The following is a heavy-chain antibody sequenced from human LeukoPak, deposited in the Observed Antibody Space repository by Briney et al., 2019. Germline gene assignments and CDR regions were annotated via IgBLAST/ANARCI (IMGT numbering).Heavy chain of an antibody. CDR2: IYPGDSDT. V-gene: IGHV5-51*01. D-gene: IGHD5-12*01. CDR1: GYSFTSYW. CDR3: ARSGYDFHDAFDI. J-gene: IGHJ3*02. Sequence: GESLKISCKGSGYSFTSYWIGWVRQMPGKGLEWMGIIYPGDSDTRHSPSFQGQVTISADKSISTAYLQWSSLKASDTAMYYCARSGYDFHDAFDIWGQGTMVTVSS.